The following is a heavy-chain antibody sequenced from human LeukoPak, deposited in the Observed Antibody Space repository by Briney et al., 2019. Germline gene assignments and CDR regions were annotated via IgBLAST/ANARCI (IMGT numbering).Heavy chain of an antibody. CDR1: GGSISSYY. J-gene: IGHJ3*02. Sequence: SETLSLTCTVSGGSISSYYWNWIRQPPGKGLEWIGYIYYSGSTNYNPSLKSRVTISVDTSKNQFSLKLSSVTAADTAVYYCASTYDYGLGAFDIWGQGTMVTVSS. D-gene: IGHD4-17*01. CDR3: ASTYDYGLGAFDI. V-gene: IGHV4-59*01. CDR2: IYYSGST.